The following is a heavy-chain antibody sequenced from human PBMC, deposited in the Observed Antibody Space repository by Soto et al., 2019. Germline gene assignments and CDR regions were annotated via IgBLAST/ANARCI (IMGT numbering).Heavy chain of an antibody. J-gene: IGHJ6*02. V-gene: IGHV3-23*01. CDR2: ISGSGGST. D-gene: IGHD3-10*01. CDR3: AKPIIRVLYYYGMDV. CDR1: GFTFSSYA. Sequence: EVQLLESGGSLVQPGGSLRLSCAASGFTFSSYAMSWVRQAPGKGLEWVSAISGSGGSTYYADSVKGRFTISRDNSKNTLYLQMNSLRAEDTAVYYCAKPIIRVLYYYGMDVWGQGTTVTVSS.